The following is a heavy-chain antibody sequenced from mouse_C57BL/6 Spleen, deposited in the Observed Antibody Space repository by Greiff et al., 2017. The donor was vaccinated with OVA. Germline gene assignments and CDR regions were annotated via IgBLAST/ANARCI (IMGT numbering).Heavy chain of an antibody. V-gene: IGHV10-1*01. CDR3: VRRPYDGYWYFDV. CDR2: IRSKSNNDAT. CDR1: GFSFNTYA. J-gene: IGHJ1*03. Sequence: EVQLVESGGGLVQPKGSLKLSCAASGFSFNTYAMNWVRQAPGTGLEWVARIRSKSNNDATYYADSVKDRFTISRDDSESMLYLQMNNLKTEATAMYYCVRRPYDGYWYFDVWGTGTTVTVSS. D-gene: IGHD2-12*01.